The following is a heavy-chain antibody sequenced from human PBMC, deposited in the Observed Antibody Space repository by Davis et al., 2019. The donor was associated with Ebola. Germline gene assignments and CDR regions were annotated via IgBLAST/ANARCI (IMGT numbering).Heavy chain of an antibody. CDR2: ISSSGRYI. CDR3: ASAQGEWGATEYFDN. J-gene: IGHJ4*02. V-gene: IGHV3-21*06. CDR1: EFTFSSYN. D-gene: IGHD1-26*01. Sequence: PGGSLRLSCAASEFTFSSYNMNWVRQAPGKGLEWVSSISSSGRYISYADSVKGRFIISRDGAKNSLYLQMNSLRHEDTGVYYCASAQGEWGATEYFDNWGQGTLITVSS.